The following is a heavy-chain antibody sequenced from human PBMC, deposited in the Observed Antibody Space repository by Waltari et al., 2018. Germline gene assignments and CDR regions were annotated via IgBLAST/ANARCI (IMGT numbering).Heavy chain of an antibody. CDR3: ARDRGRGLFLDS. V-gene: IGHV4-4*02. CDR2: VRGSGGS. CDR1: GDSLSASDW. Sequence: QVQLQESGPGLVKPAGTLSVTCVVSGDSLSASDWWSWVRQSPGKGLEWIGPVRGSGGSNYNPSLETRVSVSIDTSKKQFSLRMTSATAADTAVYYCARDRGRGLFLDSWGQGTLVTVSP. J-gene: IGHJ4*02. D-gene: IGHD1-1*01.